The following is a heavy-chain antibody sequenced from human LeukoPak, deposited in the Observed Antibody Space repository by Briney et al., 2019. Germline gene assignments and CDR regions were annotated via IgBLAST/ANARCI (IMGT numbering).Heavy chain of an antibody. V-gene: IGHV5-51*01. Sequence: GESLKISCKGSGYTFTSYWIGWVRPLPGKGLAWMGIIYPGDSDIIYSPSFQGQVTISADKSISTAYLQWSSLKASDTAIYYCARHIGATGPDYWGQGTLVTVSS. CDR2: IYPGDSDI. CDR3: ARHIGATGPDY. D-gene: IGHD1-1*01. CDR1: GYTFTSYW. J-gene: IGHJ4*02.